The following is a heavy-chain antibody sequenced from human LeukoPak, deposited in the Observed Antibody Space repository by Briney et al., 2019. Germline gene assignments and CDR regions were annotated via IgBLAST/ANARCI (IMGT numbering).Heavy chain of an antibody. Sequence: ASVKVSCKASGYTFTSYGISWVRQAPEQGLKWMGWISVYNVNTNYAQKLQGRDTMTTDTSTSTAYMELRSLRSDDTAVYYCARALTYYYDSSGYYEVRPFDYWGQGTLVTVSS. V-gene: IGHV1-18*01. CDR1: GYTFTSYG. CDR2: ISVYNVNT. J-gene: IGHJ4*02. D-gene: IGHD3-22*01. CDR3: ARALTYYYDSSGYYEVRPFDY.